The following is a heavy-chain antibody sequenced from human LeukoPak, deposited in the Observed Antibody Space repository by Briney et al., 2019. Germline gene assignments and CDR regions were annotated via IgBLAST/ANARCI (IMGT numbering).Heavy chain of an antibody. CDR1: GGSISSYY. V-gene: IGHV4-59*01. Sequence: SETLSLTCTVSGGSISSYYWSWIRQPPGKGLEWIGYIYYSGSTNYNPSPKNRVTISVDTSKNQFSLKLSSVTAAYTAVYYCARGGRDGPQGDYWGQGTLVTVSS. CDR3: ARGGRDGPQGDY. J-gene: IGHJ4*02. D-gene: IGHD5-24*01. CDR2: IYYSGST.